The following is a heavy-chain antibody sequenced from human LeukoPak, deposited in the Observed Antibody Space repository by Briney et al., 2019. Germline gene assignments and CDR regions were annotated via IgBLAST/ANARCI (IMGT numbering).Heavy chain of an antibody. CDR2: IYYSGST. V-gene: IGHV4-59*08. CDR3: ARHDRAGGNIHY. CDR1: GGSISSYY. J-gene: IGHJ4*02. D-gene: IGHD2-15*01. Sequence: SETLSLTCTVSGGSISSYYWSWIRQPPGKGLEWIGYIYYSGSTNYNPSLKSRVTISVDTSKNQFSLNLSSVTAADTAVYSCARHDRAGGNIHYWGQGTLVTVSS.